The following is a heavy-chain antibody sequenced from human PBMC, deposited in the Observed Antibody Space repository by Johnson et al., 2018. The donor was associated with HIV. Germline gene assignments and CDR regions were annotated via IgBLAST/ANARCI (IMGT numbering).Heavy chain of an antibody. J-gene: IGHJ3*02. CDR3: ARGLSSGYSGYAFDI. V-gene: IGHV3-30*19. Sequence: MQLVESGGGVVQPGRSLRLSCAASGFTFSTYGMHWVRQAPGKGLEWVAVISYDGSNKYYADSVKGRFTISRDNSKNTLYLQMNSLRAGDTAVYYCARGLSSGYSGYAFDIWGQGTMVTVSS. CDR2: ISYDGSNK. CDR1: GFTFSTYG. D-gene: IGHD3-22*01.